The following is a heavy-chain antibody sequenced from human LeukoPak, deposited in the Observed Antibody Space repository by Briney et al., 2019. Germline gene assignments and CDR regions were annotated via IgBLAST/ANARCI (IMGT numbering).Heavy chain of an antibody. V-gene: IGHV4-4*07. CDR3: ARSSAITIFGVINWFDP. CDR2: ISTTGSA. D-gene: IGHD3-3*01. CDR1: GGSISTDY. J-gene: IGHJ5*02. Sequence: SETLSLTCSVSGGSISTDYWSWIRQSAGKGLEWIGRISTTGSASYNPPLKSRLTMSVDMSKNQFSLTLTSVTAADTAVYYCARSSAITIFGVINWFDPWGRGTLVTVSS.